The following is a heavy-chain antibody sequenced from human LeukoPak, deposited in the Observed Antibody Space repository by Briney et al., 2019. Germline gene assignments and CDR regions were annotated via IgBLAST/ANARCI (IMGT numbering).Heavy chain of an antibody. CDR1: GYTLTELS. Sequence: ASVTVSCKVSGYTLTELSMHWVRQAPGKGLEWMGGFDPEDGETIYAQKFQGRVTMTEDTSTDTAYMELSSLRSEDTAVYYCATDLNMDTALGIWGQGTMVTVSS. J-gene: IGHJ3*01. V-gene: IGHV1-24*01. CDR2: FDPEDGET. D-gene: IGHD5-18*01. CDR3: ATDLNMDTALGI.